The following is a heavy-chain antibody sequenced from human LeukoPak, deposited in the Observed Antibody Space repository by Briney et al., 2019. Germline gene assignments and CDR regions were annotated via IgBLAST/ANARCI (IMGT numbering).Heavy chain of an antibody. CDR2: ISSSSYI. D-gene: IGHD1-1*01. Sequence: GGSLRLSCAASGFTFSSYSMNWVRQAPGKGLEWVSSISSSSYIYYADSVKGRFTISRDNAKNSLYLQMNSLRAEDTAVYYCARDTPGYNWNDGCFDYWGQGTLVTVSS. CDR1: GFTFSSYS. V-gene: IGHV3-21*01. CDR3: ARDTPGYNWNDGCFDY. J-gene: IGHJ4*02.